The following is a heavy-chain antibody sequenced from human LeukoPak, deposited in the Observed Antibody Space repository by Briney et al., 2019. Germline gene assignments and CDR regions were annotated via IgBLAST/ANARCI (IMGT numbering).Heavy chain of an antibody. CDR3: ARAAGRFDP. V-gene: IGHV4-59*01. Sequence: SETLSLTCTVSGVSISSYYWSWIRQPPGKGLEWIGYIYYSGSTNYNPSLKSRVTISVDTSKNQFSLKLSSVTAADTAVYYCARAAGRFDPWGQGTLVTVSS. J-gene: IGHJ5*02. CDR2: IYYSGST. CDR1: GVSISSYY.